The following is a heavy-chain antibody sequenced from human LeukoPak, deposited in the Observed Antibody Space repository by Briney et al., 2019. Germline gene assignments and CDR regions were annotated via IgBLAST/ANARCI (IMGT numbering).Heavy chain of an antibody. Sequence: HAGGSLRLSCAASGFTFSSYAMTWVRQAPGKGLEWVSSISDSGGRTYYADSVKGRCTISRDNSKNTLYLQMNSLRAEDTAVYYCARLGECSGGSCYKFLDYWGQGTLVTVSS. D-gene: IGHD2-15*01. CDR1: GFTFSSYA. CDR2: ISDSGGRT. CDR3: ARLGECSGGSCYKFLDY. V-gene: IGHV3-23*01. J-gene: IGHJ4*02.